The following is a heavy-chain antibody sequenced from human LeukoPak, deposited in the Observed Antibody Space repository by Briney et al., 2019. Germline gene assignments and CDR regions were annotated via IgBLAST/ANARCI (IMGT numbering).Heavy chain of an antibody. V-gene: IGHV4-39*07. Sequence: SETLSLTCTVSGGSITSSSYCWGWIRQPPGKGLEWIGNIYYSGSTNYNPSLKSRVTISVDTSKNQFSLKLSSVTAADTAVYYCAREFTYDSSGYYHDAFDIWGQGTMVTVSS. CDR2: IYYSGST. D-gene: IGHD3-22*01. CDR1: GGSITSSSYC. J-gene: IGHJ3*02. CDR3: AREFTYDSSGYYHDAFDI.